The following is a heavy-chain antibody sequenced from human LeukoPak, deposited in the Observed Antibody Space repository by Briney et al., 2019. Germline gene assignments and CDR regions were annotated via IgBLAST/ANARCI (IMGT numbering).Heavy chain of an antibody. CDR3: GNHDYSDYY. CDR2: IVYDGSNK. V-gene: IGHV3-30*02. CDR1: GFTFSSYG. J-gene: IGHJ4*02. D-gene: IGHD4-11*01. Sequence: GGSLRLSCAASGFTFSSYGMHWVRQAPGKGLEWVAFIVYDGSNKYYADSVKGRFTISRDNAKNTVYLQMNSLRVEDTAVYYCGNHDYSDYYGGQGTLVTASA.